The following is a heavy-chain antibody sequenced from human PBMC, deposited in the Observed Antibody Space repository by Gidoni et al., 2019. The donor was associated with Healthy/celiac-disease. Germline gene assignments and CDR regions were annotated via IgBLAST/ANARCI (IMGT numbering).Heavy chain of an antibody. CDR3: ARDRVLVVPAAMYYYYYGMDV. V-gene: IGHV3-48*04. Sequence: EVQLVESGGGLVQPGGSLRLSCAASGFTFSSYSMHWVRQAPGKGLEWVSYISSSSSTIYYADSVKGRFTISRDNAKNSLYLQMNSLRAEETAVYYCARDRVLVVPAAMYYYYYGMDVWGQGTTVTVSS. D-gene: IGHD2-2*01. CDR1: GFTFSSYS. J-gene: IGHJ6*02. CDR2: ISSSSSTI.